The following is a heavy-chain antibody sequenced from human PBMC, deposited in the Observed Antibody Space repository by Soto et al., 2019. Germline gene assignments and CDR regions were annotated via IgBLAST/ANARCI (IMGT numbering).Heavy chain of an antibody. CDR1: GDTFSSFT. Sequence: QVQLVQSGAEVKKPGSSVKVSCKASGDTFSSFTISWVRQAPGQGLEWMGRIIPIVGIPDYAQKFQGRVTITADKSTSTAYMELSSLRSEDTAVYFCAREVGFPSGYKDYYYDCLDVWGKGTAVTVSS. J-gene: IGHJ6*03. D-gene: IGHD3-22*01. CDR2: IIPIVGIP. CDR3: AREVGFPSGYKDYYYDCLDV. V-gene: IGHV1-69*02.